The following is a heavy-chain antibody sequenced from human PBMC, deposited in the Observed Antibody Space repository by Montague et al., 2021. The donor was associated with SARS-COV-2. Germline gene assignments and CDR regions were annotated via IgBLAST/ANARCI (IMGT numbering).Heavy chain of an antibody. CDR3: ARLRDGVVPSPILGVGPYYSYYYMDV. CDR1: GGSISSNY. CDR2: INHGGST. Sequence: SETLSLTCTVSGGSISSNYWNWIRQPPGKGLEWIGEINHGGSTKYSPSLKSRPTISADTSKNQFSLKLTSVAAADTAVYYCARLRDGVVPSPILGVGPYYSYYYMDVWGRGTTVTVSS. J-gene: IGHJ6*03. D-gene: IGHD3-10*01. V-gene: IGHV4-34*01.